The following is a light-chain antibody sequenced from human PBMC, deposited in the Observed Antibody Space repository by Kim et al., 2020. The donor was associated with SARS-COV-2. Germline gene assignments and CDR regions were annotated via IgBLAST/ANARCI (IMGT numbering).Light chain of an antibody. V-gene: IGLV2-23*02. Sequence: PGQSITISCTGTSSDVGSYNFVSWYQQHPGKAPKLMIYEVSERPSGVSNRFSGSKSGNTASLTISGLQAEDEADYSCCSYAGSLWVFGGGTKVTVL. CDR2: EVS. CDR1: SSDVGSYNF. J-gene: IGLJ3*02. CDR3: CSYAGSLWV.